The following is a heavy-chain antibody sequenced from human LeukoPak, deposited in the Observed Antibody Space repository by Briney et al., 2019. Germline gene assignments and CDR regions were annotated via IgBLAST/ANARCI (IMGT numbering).Heavy chain of an antibody. J-gene: IGHJ4*02. CDR1: GYTFTSYD. D-gene: IGHD3-3*01. Sequence: ASVKVSCKASGYTFTSYDINWVRQATGQGLEWMGWMNPNSGNTGYAQKFQGRVTMTRNTSISTAYMELSSLRSEDTAVYYCARGSTDDFWSGYCKYYFDYWGQGTLVTVSS. CDR2: MNPNSGNT. V-gene: IGHV1-8*01. CDR3: ARGSTDDFWSGYCKYYFDY.